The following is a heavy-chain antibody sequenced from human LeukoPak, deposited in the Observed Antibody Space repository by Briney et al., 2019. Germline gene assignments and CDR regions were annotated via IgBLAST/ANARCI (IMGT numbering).Heavy chain of an antibody. CDR1: GFTLSSFT. J-gene: IGHJ5*02. V-gene: IGHV3-64*01. CDR2: ITSGGNT. Sequence: GGSLRLSCAASGFTLSSFTMHWVRQAPGKGLEYVSTITSGGNTYYANSVKDRFTMSRDNSKNMLYLQMGSLRTDDMAVYYCARKTSNWNDAWGQGTLVTVS. CDR3: ARKTSNWNDA.